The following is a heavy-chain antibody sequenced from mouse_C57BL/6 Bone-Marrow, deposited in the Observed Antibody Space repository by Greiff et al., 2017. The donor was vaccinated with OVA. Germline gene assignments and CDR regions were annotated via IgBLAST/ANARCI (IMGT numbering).Heavy chain of an antibody. CDR1: GFTFSSYG. CDR2: ISSGGSYT. V-gene: IGHV5-6*01. Sequence: EVQRVESGGDLVKPGGSLKLSCAASGFTFSSYGMSWVRQTPDKRLEWVATISSGGSYTYYPDSVKGRFTISRDNAKNTLYLQMSSLKSEDTAMYYCARRDWDVAYWGQGTLVTVSA. CDR3: ARRDWDVAY. D-gene: IGHD4-1*01. J-gene: IGHJ3*01.